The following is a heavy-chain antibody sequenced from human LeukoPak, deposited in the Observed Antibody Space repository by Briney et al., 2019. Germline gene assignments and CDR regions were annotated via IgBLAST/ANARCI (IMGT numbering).Heavy chain of an antibody. J-gene: IGHJ4*02. Sequence: GGSLRPSCAASGFTFSSYGMHWVRQAPGKGLEWVAVIPYDGSNKYYADSVKGRFTISRDNSKNTLYLQMNSLRAEDTAVYYCAKGQLSGQTFDYWGQGTLVTVSS. D-gene: IGHD5-18*01. CDR2: IPYDGSNK. CDR3: AKGQLSGQTFDY. CDR1: GFTFSSYG. V-gene: IGHV3-30*18.